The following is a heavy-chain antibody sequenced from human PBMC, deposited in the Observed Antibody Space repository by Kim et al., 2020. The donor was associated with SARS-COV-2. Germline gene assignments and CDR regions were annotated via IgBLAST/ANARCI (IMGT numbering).Heavy chain of an antibody. J-gene: IGHJ4*02. CDR3: ARDLPRIAAAGHRFDY. Sequence: GGSLRLSCAASGFTFSSYSMNWVRQAPGKGLEWVSYISSSSSAIYYADSVKGRFTISRDNAKNSLYLQMNSLRDEDTAVYYCARDLPRIAAAGHRFDYWGQGTLVTVSS. V-gene: IGHV3-48*02. CDR2: ISSSSSAI. CDR1: GFTFSSYS. D-gene: IGHD6-13*01.